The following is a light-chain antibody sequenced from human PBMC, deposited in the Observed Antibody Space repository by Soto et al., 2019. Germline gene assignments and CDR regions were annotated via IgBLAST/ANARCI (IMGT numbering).Light chain of an antibody. CDR2: DVS. CDR3: SSYTTSATRV. V-gene: IGLV2-14*03. J-gene: IGLJ2*01. CDR1: SSDVGVYDY. Sequence: LTQPASVSGSPGQSITISCTGTSSDVGVYDYVSWYQQHPGKAPKLLIYDVSNRPAGISNHFSGSKSGNTASLTISGLQAEDEADYYCSSYTTSATRVFGGGTKVTVL.